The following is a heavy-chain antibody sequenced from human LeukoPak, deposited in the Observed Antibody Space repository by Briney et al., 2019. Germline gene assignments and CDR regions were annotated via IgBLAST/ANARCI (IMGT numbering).Heavy chain of an antibody. J-gene: IGHJ4*02. CDR1: GASVNDNY. CDR3: TIGSSSGSLAY. D-gene: IGHD2-15*01. V-gene: IGHV4-4*07. CDR2: IYTDGST. Sequence: SGTLSLICTVSGASVNDNYWSWSRQPAGKTLEWIGRIYTDGSTNYNPSLKSRVAISVDTSTNQFSLFLRSVTAADTAIYYCTIGSSSGSLAYWGQGTLVTVSS.